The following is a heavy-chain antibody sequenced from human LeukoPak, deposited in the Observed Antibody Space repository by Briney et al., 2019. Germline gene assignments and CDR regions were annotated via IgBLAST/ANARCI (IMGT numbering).Heavy chain of an antibody. J-gene: IGHJ4*02. V-gene: IGHV3-23*01. CDR1: GFIFGTYA. D-gene: IGHD5-24*01. CDR3: AKDGVMAGHYLDY. Sequence: PGGSLRLSCAASGFIFGTYAMTWVRQAPGKGLEWVSVISGNGGSTHYADSVKGRFTISRDNSKNTLYLQMNSLRAEDTAVYYCAKDGVMAGHYLDYWGQGTLVTVSS. CDR2: ISGNGGST.